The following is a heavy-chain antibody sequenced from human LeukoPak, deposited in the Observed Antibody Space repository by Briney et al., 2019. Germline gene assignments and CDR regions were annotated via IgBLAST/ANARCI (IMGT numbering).Heavy chain of an antibody. CDR2: IYYSGST. Sequence: SETLSLTCTVSGGSISINTYYWGWIRQPPGKGLEWIGSIYYSGSTHYNPSLKSRVTISVDTSKNQFSLKLSSVTAADTAVYYCARHFIHGGSYYAWGQGTLVTVSS. CDR1: GGSISINTYY. J-gene: IGHJ5*02. CDR3: ARHFIHGGSYYA. D-gene: IGHD1-26*01. V-gene: IGHV4-39*01.